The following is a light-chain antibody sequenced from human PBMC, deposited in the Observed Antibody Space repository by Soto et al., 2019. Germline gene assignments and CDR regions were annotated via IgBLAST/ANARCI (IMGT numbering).Light chain of an antibody. J-gene: IGLJ2*01. CDR1: STDVGSYNL. V-gene: IGLV2-23*02. Sequence: QSVLTQPASVSGSPGQSITISCTGTSTDVGSYNLVSWYQQHPGKAPQLIIYAVTKRPAGVSSRFSGSKSGNTASLTISGLQAEDEADYYSSSYAGFSTVIFGGGTKLTVL. CDR3: SSYAGFSTVI. CDR2: AVT.